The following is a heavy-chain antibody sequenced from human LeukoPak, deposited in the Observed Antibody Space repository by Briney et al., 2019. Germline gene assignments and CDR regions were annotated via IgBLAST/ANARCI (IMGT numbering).Heavy chain of an antibody. CDR3: AKDEAAAGTLDY. CDR1: GFTFSTYW. V-gene: IGHV3-53*05. D-gene: IGHD6-13*01. J-gene: IGHJ4*02. Sequence: GGSLRLSCAASGFTFSTYWMSWVRQAPGKGREWVSVIYSGGSTYYADSVKGRFTISRDNSKNTLYLQMNSLRAEDTAVYYCAKDEAAAGTLDYWGQGTLVTVSS. CDR2: IYSGGST.